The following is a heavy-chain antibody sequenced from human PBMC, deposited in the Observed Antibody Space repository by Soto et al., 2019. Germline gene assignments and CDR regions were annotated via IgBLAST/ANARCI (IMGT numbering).Heavy chain of an antibody. V-gene: IGHV3-30*03. CDR1: GLTFSSYG. J-gene: IGHJ4*02. D-gene: IGHD6-19*01. CDR3: ATDIVAGTVY. Sequence: GGSLRLSCAASGLTFSSYGMHWVRQAPGKGLEWVAVISYDGSNKYYADTVKGRFTISRDNAKNSLYLQMNSLRAEDTAVYYCATDIVAGTVYWGQGTLVTVSS. CDR2: ISYDGSNK.